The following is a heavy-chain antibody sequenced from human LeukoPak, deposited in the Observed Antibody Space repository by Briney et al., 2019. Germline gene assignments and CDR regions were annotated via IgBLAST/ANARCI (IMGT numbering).Heavy chain of an antibody. J-gene: IGHJ4*02. CDR1: GFTFSDYY. D-gene: IGHD3-10*01. Sequence: GGSLRLSCAASGFTFSDYYMSWIRQAPGKGLEWVSYISSSGSTIYYADSVKGRFTISRDNAKNSLYLQMNSLRAEDTAVYYCAKDRLVRGVIDSADYWGQGTLVTVSS. V-gene: IGHV3-11*04. CDR2: ISSSGSTI. CDR3: AKDRLVRGVIDSADY.